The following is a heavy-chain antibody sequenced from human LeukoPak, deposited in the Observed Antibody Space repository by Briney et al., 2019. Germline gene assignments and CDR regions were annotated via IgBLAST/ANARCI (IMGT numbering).Heavy chain of an antibody. CDR2: IFYSGST. V-gene: IGHV4-59*01. J-gene: IGHJ4*02. CDR3: ARASQGQQPYLVDY. D-gene: IGHD6-13*01. Sequence: ASETLSLTCTVSGGSISSYYRSWIRQPPGKGLEWIGYIFYSGSTNYNPSLKSRVTLSVDTSKNQFSLKLSSVTAADTAVYFCARASQGQQPYLVDYWGQGALVTVSS. CDR1: GGSISSYY.